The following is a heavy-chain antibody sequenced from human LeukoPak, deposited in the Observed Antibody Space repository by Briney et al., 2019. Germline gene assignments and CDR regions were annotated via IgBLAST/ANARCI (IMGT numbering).Heavy chain of an antibody. D-gene: IGHD3-3*01. J-gene: IGHJ4*02. CDR2: FDPEDGET. CDR3: ASRNISQYYDFWSGYYQGGHFDY. Sequence: ASVKVSCKVSGYTLTELSMHWVRQAPGKGLEWMGGFDPEDGETIYAQKFQGRVTMTEDTSTDTAYVELSSLRSEDTAVYYCASRNISQYYDFWSGYYQGGHFDYWGQGTLVTVSS. V-gene: IGHV1-24*01. CDR1: GYTLTELS.